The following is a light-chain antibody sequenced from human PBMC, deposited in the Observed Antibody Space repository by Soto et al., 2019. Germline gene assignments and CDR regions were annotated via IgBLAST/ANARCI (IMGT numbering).Light chain of an antibody. CDR3: AAWDDSLNGRV. V-gene: IGLV1-44*01. Sequence: QSVLTQPPSASGTPGQRVTISCSGSDSNIGTNPVTWYQQLPGTAPKLLIYSYNQRPSGVPDRFSGSKSGTSASLAISGLQSDDEANYYCAAWDDSLNGRVFGGGTKLTVL. J-gene: IGLJ3*02. CDR1: DSNIGTNP. CDR2: SYN.